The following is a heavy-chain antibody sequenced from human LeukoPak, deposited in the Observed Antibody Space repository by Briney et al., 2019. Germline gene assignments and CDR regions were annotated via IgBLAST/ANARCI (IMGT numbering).Heavy chain of an antibody. V-gene: IGHV3-7*01. CDR1: GFTPSSYW. Sequence: GGSLRLSCAASGFTPSSYWMSWVRQAPGKGLEWVANIKQDGSEKYYVDSVKGRFTISRDNAKNSLYLQMNSLRAEDTAVYYCARDMAYDFWSGDDAFDIWGQGTMVTVSS. D-gene: IGHD3-3*01. CDR2: IKQDGSEK. J-gene: IGHJ3*02. CDR3: ARDMAYDFWSGDDAFDI.